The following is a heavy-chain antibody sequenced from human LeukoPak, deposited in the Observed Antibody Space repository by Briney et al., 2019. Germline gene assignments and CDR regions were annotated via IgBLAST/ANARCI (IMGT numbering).Heavy chain of an antibody. Sequence: PGGSLRLSCAASGFTFSSYEMNWVRQAPGKGLEWVSYISSSGSTIYYADSVKGRFTISRDNAKNSLYLQMNSLRAGDTAVYYCARDIGSSEEYYYYYGMDVWGQGTTVTVSS. V-gene: IGHV3-48*03. J-gene: IGHJ6*02. CDR2: ISSSGSTI. CDR1: GFTFSSYE. D-gene: IGHD6-6*01. CDR3: ARDIGSSEEYYYYYGMDV.